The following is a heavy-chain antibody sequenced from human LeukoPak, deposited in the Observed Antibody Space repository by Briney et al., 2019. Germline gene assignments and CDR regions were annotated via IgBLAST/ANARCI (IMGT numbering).Heavy chain of an antibody. J-gene: IGHJ1*01. CDR2: IYHSGST. CDR3: ARGGAARLHFQN. D-gene: IGHD6-6*01. Sequence: PSETLSLTCTVSGGSISTYYWNWIRQPPGKGLEWIGYIYHSGSTNYNPSLQSRVTISVDTSRNQFSLNLNSVTAADTAVYYCARGGAARLHFQNWGQGTLVTVSS. V-gene: IGHV4-59*01. CDR1: GGSISTYY.